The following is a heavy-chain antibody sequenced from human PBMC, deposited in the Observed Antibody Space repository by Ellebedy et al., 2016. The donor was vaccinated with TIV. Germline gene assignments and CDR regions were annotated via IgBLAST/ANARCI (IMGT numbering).Heavy chain of an antibody. CDR1: GGSISGYY. D-gene: IGHD3-10*01. V-gene: IGHV4-59*08. CDR2: SGNP. J-gene: IGHJ4*02. Sequence: GSLRLXXAISGGSISGYYWTWIRRPPGKGLEWIGHSGNPNYNPSLRSRVTISMDTSKNQFSLKLTSVTPADTAVYYCARPPMGKTAPLEYWGLGALVTVSS. CDR3: ARPPMGKTAPLEY.